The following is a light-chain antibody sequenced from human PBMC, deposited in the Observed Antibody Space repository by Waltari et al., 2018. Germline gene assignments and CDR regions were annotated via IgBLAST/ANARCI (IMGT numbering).Light chain of an antibody. CDR1: QTVLYISNNKNN. CDR3: QQYYSSPWT. J-gene: IGKJ1*01. CDR2: WAS. Sequence: DIVMTQSPDSLAVSLGERATINCRSSQTVLYISNNKNNLAWYQQKSGQPPKLLIYWASTRESGVPDRFSGSGSGTDFTLTISSLQAEDVAVYYCQQYYSSPWTFGQGTKVEIK. V-gene: IGKV4-1*01.